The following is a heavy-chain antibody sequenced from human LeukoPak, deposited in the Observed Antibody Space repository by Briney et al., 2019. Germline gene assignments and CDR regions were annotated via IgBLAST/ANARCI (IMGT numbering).Heavy chain of an antibody. CDR1: GGTFSSYA. CDR2: IIPIFGTA. Sequence: SVKVSCKASGGTFSSYAISWVRQAPGQGLEWMGGIIPIFGTANYAQKFQGRVTITADESTSTAYMELSSLRSEDTAVYYCTTDRKDSSGYFGVGYYYYMDVWGKGTTVTISS. J-gene: IGHJ6*03. V-gene: IGHV1-69*13. CDR3: TTDRKDSSGYFGVGYYYYMDV. D-gene: IGHD3-22*01.